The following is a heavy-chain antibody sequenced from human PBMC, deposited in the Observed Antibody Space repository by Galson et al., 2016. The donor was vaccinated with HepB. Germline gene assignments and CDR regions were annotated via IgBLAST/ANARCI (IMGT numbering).Heavy chain of an antibody. CDR2: ITHSGST. D-gene: IGHD5-24*01. CDR3: ARGRMSTISGPCAY. Sequence: ETLSLTCTVVDGSFSGYYYWHWIRQPPGKGLEWIGEITHSGSTDYSPSLRSRVTISLDTSKNQFSLSRNSVTAADTAVYYCARGRMSTISGPCAYWGQGSLVIVSS. J-gene: IGHJ4*02. V-gene: IGHV4-34*01. CDR1: DGSFSGYYY.